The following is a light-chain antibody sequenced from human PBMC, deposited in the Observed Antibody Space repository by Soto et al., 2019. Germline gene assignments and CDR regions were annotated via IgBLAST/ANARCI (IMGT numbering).Light chain of an antibody. J-gene: IGLJ2*01. CDR2: GNS. V-gene: IGLV1-40*01. CDR3: QSYDSSLSGVV. Sequence: QSALTQPPSVSGAPGQRVTISCTGSSSNIGAGYDVHWYQHLPGTAPKLLIYGNSNRPSGVPDRFSGSKSDTSASLAITGIQAEDEADYYCQSYDSSLSGVVFGGGTQLTVL. CDR1: SSNIGAGYD.